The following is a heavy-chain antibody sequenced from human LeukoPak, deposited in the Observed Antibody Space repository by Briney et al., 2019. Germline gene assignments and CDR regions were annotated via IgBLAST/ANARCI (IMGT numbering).Heavy chain of an antibody. Sequence: GGSLRLSCVVSGFTFSNYNMNWVRQAPGKGLEWVSSIGRSDTYIYYEDSVTGRFTISRDNAKNSLYLQMSSLRAEDTAVYFCARRASTERGHSYGLDYWGQGALVTVSS. CDR3: ARRASTERGHSYGLDY. J-gene: IGHJ4*02. CDR2: IGRSDTYI. V-gene: IGHV3-21*01. CDR1: GFTFSNYN. D-gene: IGHD5-18*01.